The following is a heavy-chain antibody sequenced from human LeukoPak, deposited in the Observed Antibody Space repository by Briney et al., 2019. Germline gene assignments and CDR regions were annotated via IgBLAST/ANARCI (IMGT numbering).Heavy chain of an antibody. CDR3: AGLRGRPHAFDI. D-gene: IGHD5-12*01. CDR1: GGSISSYY. V-gene: IGHV4-59*03. Sequence: SETLSLTCTVSGGSISSYYWSWIRQPPGKGLEWIGYIYYSRSTYYNPSLKSRVTISVDTSKNQFSLKLSSVSAADTAVYYCAGLRGRPHAFDIWGQGTVVTVSS. J-gene: IGHJ3*02. CDR2: IYYSRST.